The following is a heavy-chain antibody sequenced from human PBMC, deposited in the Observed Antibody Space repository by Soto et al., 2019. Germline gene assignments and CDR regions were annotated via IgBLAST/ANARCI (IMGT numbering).Heavy chain of an antibody. J-gene: IGHJ4*02. D-gene: IGHD3-3*01. CDR2: VYHTGRT. CDR1: GGSFKSGSYS. CDR3: ARDFAYFDR. V-gene: IGHV4-61*01. Sequence: PSETLSLTCTVSGGSFKSGSYSWSWIRQPPGKGLEWIGYVYHTGRTSYNPSLKSRVSISMDTSKNQFSLNLDSVTAADTAVYFCARDFAYFDRWGQGTLVTVSS.